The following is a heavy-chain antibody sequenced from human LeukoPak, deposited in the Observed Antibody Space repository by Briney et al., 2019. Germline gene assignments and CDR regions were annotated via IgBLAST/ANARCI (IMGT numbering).Heavy chain of an antibody. CDR2: INPNSGGT. J-gene: IGHJ3*02. Sequence: ASVKVSCKASGYTFTGYYMHWVRQAPGQGLEWMGWINPNSGGTNYAQKFQGRVTMTRDTSTSTAYMELSRLRSDDTAVYYCAIMGVVVAHLGAFDIWGQGTMVTVSS. CDR1: GYTFTGYY. CDR3: AIMGVVVAHLGAFDI. D-gene: IGHD2-15*01. V-gene: IGHV1-2*02.